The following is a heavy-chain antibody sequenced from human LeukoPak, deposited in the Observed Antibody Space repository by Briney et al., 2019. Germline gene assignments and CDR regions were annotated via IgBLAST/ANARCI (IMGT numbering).Heavy chain of an antibody. CDR1: GDSINSGENY. J-gene: IGHJ4*02. CDR3: ARVQYCSGGSCHNLRLFDQ. V-gene: IGHV4-30-4*08. Sequence: SETLSLACTVSGDSINSGENYWSWIRQPPGKGLEWIGHIYHSGTTYYNPSVKSRMTISVDTSKNQFSLNLRSVTAVDTAVYYCARVQYCSGGSCHNLRLFDQWGQGTLVTVSS. D-gene: IGHD2-15*01. CDR2: IYHSGTT.